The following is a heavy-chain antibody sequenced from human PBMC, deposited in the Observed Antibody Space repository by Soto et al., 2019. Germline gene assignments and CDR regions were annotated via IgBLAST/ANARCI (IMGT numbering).Heavy chain of an antibody. J-gene: IGHJ4*02. CDR1: GFTFSSYW. V-gene: IGHV3-7*01. CDR3: ASCLSRGGGCSPYYFDY. D-gene: IGHD2-15*01. CDR2: IKQDGSEK. Sequence: GGSLRLSCAASGFTFSSYWMSWVRQAPGKGLEWVANIKQDGSEKYYVDSVKGRSTISRDNAKNSLYLQMNSLRAEGTAVYYCASCLSRGGGCSPYYFDYWGQGTLVTVSS.